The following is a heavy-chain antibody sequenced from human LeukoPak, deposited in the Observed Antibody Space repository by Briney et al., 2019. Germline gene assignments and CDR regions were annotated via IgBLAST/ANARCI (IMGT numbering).Heavy chain of an antibody. V-gene: IGHV3-7*01. CDR1: GFTFRNYW. J-gene: IGHJ4*02. CDR3: ARDGGLNTNFEY. CDR2: TKPDGSAE. Sequence: GGSLRLSCAASGFTFRNYWMGWVCQAPGKGPEWVAHTKPDGSAEYYADSVRGRFPTSRDNANNLLYLQMSRLRAEDTAVYYCARDGGLNTNFEYWGQGTLVTVSS. D-gene: IGHD2-15*01.